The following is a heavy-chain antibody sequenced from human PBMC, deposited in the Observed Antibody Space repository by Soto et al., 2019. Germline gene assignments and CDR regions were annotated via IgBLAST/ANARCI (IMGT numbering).Heavy chain of an antibody. V-gene: IGHV4-31*03. Sequence: SETLSLTCTVSGGSISSGGYYWSWIRQHPGKGLEWIGYIYYSGSTYYNPSLKSRVTISVDTSKNQFSLKLSSVTPADTAVYYCARDLWNDEVAFDIWGQGTMVTVSS. CDR1: GGSISSGGYY. CDR3: ARDLWNDEVAFDI. CDR2: IYYSGST. J-gene: IGHJ3*02. D-gene: IGHD1-1*01.